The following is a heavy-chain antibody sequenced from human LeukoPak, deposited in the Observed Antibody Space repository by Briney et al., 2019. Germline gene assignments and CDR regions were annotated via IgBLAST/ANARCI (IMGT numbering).Heavy chain of an antibody. D-gene: IGHD5-18*01. Sequence: SETLSLTCTVSGYSISSGYYWGWIRQPPGKGLEWIGSIYHSGSTYYNPSLKSRVTISVDTSKNQFSLKLSSVTAADTAVYYCARGGGPSDTAMAGYWGQGTLVTVSS. J-gene: IGHJ4*02. CDR2: IYHSGST. CDR1: GYSISSGYY. V-gene: IGHV4-38-2*02. CDR3: ARGGGPSDTAMAGY.